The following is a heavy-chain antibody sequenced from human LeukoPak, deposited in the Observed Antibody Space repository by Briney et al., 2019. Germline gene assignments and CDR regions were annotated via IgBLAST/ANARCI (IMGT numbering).Heavy chain of an antibody. CDR2: INPGSGGT. V-gene: IGHV1-2*02. CDR1: GYTFSGHF. J-gene: IGHJ3*01. Sequence: ASVKVSCKASGYTFSGHFLHWVRQAPGQGLEWMGWINPGSGGTNFAQKFQGRVIMTRDMSNNTVYMDLSSLRSDDTAVYYCARYFWFGELAHGFDLWGQGTMLSVTS. CDR3: ARYFWFGELAHGFDL. D-gene: IGHD3-10*01.